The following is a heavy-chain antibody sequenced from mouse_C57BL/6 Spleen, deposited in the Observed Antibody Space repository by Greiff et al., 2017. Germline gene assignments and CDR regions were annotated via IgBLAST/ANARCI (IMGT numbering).Heavy chain of an antibody. J-gene: IGHJ2*01. CDR1: GFSLTSYA. D-gene: IGHD4-1*01. CDR2: IWSGGGT. Sequence: VKLVESGPGLVAPSQSLSITCTVSGFSLTSYAISWVRQPPGKGLEWLGVIWSGGGTNYNSALKSRRSISKDNSKSQVFLKMNSLQADDTARYYCARSNWEVSAYYFDYWGQGTTRTVSS. CDR3: ARSNWEVSAYYFDY. V-gene: IGHV2-9-1*01.